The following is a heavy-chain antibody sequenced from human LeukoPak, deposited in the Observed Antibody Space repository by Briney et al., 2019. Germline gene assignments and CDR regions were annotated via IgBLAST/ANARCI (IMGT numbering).Heavy chain of an antibody. CDR1: GYTFTGYY. CDR2: INPNSGGT. CDR3: ARVYTDSSGWIDY. Sequence: GASVKVSCKASGYTFTGYYMHWVRQAPGQGPEWMGWINPNSGGTNYAQKFQGRVTMTRDTSISTVYMELSSLRSDDTAVYYCARVYTDSSGWIDYWGQGTLVTVSS. J-gene: IGHJ4*02. D-gene: IGHD6-19*01. V-gene: IGHV1-2*02.